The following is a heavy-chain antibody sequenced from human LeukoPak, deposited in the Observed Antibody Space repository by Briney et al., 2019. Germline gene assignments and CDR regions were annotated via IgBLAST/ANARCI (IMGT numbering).Heavy chain of an antibody. CDR1: GYTFTGYY. D-gene: IGHD3-10*01. V-gene: IGHV1-2*02. CDR2: INPNSGGT. J-gene: IGHJ4*02. Sequence: ASVKVSCKASGYTFTGYYMHWVRQAPGQGLERMGWINPNSGGTNYAQKFQGRVTMTRDTSISTAYMELSRLRSDDTAVYYCARDNLPYYYGSGSYTYYFDYWGQGTLVTVSS. CDR3: ARDNLPYYYGSGSYTYYFDY.